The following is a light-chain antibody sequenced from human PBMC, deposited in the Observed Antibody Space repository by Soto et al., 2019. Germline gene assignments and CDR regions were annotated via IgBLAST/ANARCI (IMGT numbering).Light chain of an antibody. Sequence: QSVLTQPPSASGTPGQRVTISCSGSSSNIGSNSVYWYQHLPGTAPKVLIYRNNQRPSGVPDRFSGSKSGTSASLAISGLRSEDEADYYCLSYSSSTSPYVLGTATKLTVL. CDR2: RNN. CDR1: SSNIGSNS. J-gene: IGLJ1*01. CDR3: LSYSSSTSPYV. V-gene: IGLV1-47*01.